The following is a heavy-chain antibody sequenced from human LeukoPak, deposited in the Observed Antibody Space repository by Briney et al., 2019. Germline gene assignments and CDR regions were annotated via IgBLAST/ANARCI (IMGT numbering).Heavy chain of an antibody. V-gene: IGHV3-73*01. CDR1: GFTFSSYS. CDR2: IRSKTNNYAT. Sequence: GGSLRLSCAASGFTFSSYSMNWVRQASGKGLEWVGHIRSKTNNYATADAASVKGRFTFSRDDSKNTVYIQMNSPKTEDTAVYYCTRHNYDRSGYGAFDIWGQGTMVTVSS. D-gene: IGHD3-22*01. CDR3: TRHNYDRSGYGAFDI. J-gene: IGHJ3*02.